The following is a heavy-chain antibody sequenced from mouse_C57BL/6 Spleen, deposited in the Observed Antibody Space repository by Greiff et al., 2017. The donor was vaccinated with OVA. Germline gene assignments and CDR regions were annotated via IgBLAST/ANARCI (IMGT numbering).Heavy chain of an antibody. Sequence: EVQLQQSGPVLARPGASVKMSCKTSGYTFTSYWMHWVKQRPGQGLEWIGAIYPGNSDTSYNQKFKGKAKLTAVTSASTAYMELSSLTNEDSAVYYCTRLYYSNYDYYAMDYWGQGASVTVSS. CDR2: IYPGNSDT. J-gene: IGHJ4*01. D-gene: IGHD2-5*01. CDR1: GYTFTSYW. V-gene: IGHV1-5*01. CDR3: TRLYYSNYDYYAMDY.